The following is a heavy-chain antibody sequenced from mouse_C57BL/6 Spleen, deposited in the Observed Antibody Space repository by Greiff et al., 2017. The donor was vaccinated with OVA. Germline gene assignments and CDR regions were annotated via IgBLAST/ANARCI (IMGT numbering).Heavy chain of an antibody. D-gene: IGHD1-1*01. V-gene: IGHV1-64*01. CDR1: GYTFTSYW. CDR2: IHPNSGST. Sequence: QVQLKQPGAELVKPGASVKLSCKASGYTFTSYWMHWVKQRPGQGLEWIGMIHPNSGSTNYNEKFKSKATLTVDKSSSTAYMQLSSLTSEDSAVYYCAREFYGSRGAWFAYWGQGTLVTVSA. J-gene: IGHJ3*01. CDR3: AREFYGSRGAWFAY.